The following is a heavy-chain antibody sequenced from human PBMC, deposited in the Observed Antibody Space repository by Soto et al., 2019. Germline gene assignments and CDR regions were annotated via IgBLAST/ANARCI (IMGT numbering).Heavy chain of an antibody. CDR2: IIPIFGTA. CDR3: ARDGSGSRSRASPMDV. V-gene: IGHV1-69*01. J-gene: IGHJ6*02. D-gene: IGHD3-22*01. Sequence: QVQLVQSGAEVKKPGSSVKVSCKASGDTFSSYAISWVRQAPGQVIEWMGGIIPIFGTANYAQKFQGRVTITADESTSTAYMELSSLRSADTAVYYCARDGSGSRSRASPMDVWCQGTTVTGSS. CDR1: GDTFSSYA.